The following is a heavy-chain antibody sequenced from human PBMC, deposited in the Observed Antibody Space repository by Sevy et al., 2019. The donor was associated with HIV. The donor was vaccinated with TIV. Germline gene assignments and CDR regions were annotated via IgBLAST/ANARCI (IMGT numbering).Heavy chain of an antibody. D-gene: IGHD3-16*01. V-gene: IGHV1-3*01. CDR2: INAGNGNT. CDR1: GYTFTSYA. Sequence: ASVKVSCKASGYTFTSYAMHWVRQAPGQRLEWMGWINAGNGNTKYSQKFQGRVTITRDTSASTAYMELSSLRSENTAVNYWARAQFMITCGGVGGGMDVWGQGTTVTVSS. J-gene: IGHJ6*02. CDR3: ARAQFMITCGGVGGGMDV.